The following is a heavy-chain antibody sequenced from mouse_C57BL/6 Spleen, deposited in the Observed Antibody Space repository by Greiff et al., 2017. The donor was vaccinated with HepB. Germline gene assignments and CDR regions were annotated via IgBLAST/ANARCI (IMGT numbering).Heavy chain of an antibody. D-gene: IGHD1-1*01. CDR1: GYSFTSYY. CDR3: ARSDYYGSSYGYFDV. CDR2: IYPGSGNT. Sequence: QVQLQQSGPELVKPGASVKISCKASGYSFTSYYIHWVKQRPGQGLEWIGWIYPGSGNTKYNEKFKGKATLTADTSSSTAYMQLSSLTSEDSAVYYCARSDYYGSSYGYFDVWGTGTTVTVSS. V-gene: IGHV1-66*01. J-gene: IGHJ1*03.